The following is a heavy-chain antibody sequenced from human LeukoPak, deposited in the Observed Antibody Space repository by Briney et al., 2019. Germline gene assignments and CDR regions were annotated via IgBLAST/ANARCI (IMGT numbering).Heavy chain of an antibody. D-gene: IGHD6-19*01. Sequence: GGSLRLSCAPSGFTLSSYAMSWVRQAPGKGLEWVLAISGICGSPNYADSVKGRFTISRDNSKNTLYLQMNSLRAEDTAVYYCAKERQWLGVFDYWGQGTLVTVSS. J-gene: IGHJ4*02. V-gene: IGHV3-23*01. CDR1: GFTLSSYA. CDR2: ISGICGSP. CDR3: AKERQWLGVFDY.